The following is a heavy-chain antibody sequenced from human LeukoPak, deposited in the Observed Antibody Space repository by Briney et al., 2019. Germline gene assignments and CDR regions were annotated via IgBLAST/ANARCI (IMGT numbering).Heavy chain of an antibody. CDR2: ISGSGDYT. J-gene: IGHJ4*02. CDR1: GFTFSSHG. V-gene: IGHV3-23*01. Sequence: GGSLRLSCAASGFTFSSHGMSWVRQAPGKGLEWVSTISGSGDYTYYADSVKGRFTISRDNSENTLYLQMNSLRAEDTAVYYCAKVTYGSGTYGAFDSWGQGTLITVSS. D-gene: IGHD3-10*01. CDR3: AKVTYGSGTYGAFDS.